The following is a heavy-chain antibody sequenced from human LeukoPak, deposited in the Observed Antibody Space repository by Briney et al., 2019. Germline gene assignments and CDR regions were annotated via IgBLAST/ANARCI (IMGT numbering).Heavy chain of an antibody. CDR3: AKSPIGYYDSSGYYYDPMIFDY. CDR2: ISSSSSTI. D-gene: IGHD3-22*01. V-gene: IGHV3-48*01. J-gene: IGHJ4*02. CDR1: GFTFSSYS. Sequence: AGGSLRLSCAASGFTFSSYSMNWVRQAPGKGLEWVSYISSSSSTIYYADSVKGRFTISRDNAKNSLYLQMNSLRAEDTAVYYCAKSPIGYYDSSGYYYDPMIFDYWGQGTLVTVSS.